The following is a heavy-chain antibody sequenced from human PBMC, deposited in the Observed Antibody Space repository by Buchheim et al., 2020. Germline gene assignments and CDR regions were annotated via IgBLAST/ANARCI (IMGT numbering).Heavy chain of an antibody. CDR2: IYYSGST. CDR3: ARDKEGSRVRLGFDP. D-gene: IGHD6-13*01. CDR1: GGSISSYY. Sequence: QVQLQESGPGLVKPSETLSLTCTVSGGSISSYYWSWIRQPPGKGLEWIGYIYYSGSTNYNPSLKSRVTISVDTSKNQFSLQLSSVTAADTAVYYCARDKEGSRVRLGFDPWGQGTL. J-gene: IGHJ5*02. V-gene: IGHV4-59*01.